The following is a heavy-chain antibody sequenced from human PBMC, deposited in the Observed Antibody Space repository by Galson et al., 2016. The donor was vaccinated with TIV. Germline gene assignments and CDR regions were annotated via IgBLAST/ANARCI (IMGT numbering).Heavy chain of an antibody. CDR1: GYTFSNYG. Sequence: SVKVSCKASGYTFSNYGVSWVRQAPGQGLEWMGWISAYSGDTNYAQKLQGRVTMTTDTSTSTAYMDLRSLRSDDTAVYYYTRDRGSMTMILVVDYHYGMDVWGQGTTVTVSS. D-gene: IGHD3-22*01. J-gene: IGHJ6*02. V-gene: IGHV1-18*04. CDR2: ISAYSGDT. CDR3: TRDRGSMTMILVVDYHYGMDV.